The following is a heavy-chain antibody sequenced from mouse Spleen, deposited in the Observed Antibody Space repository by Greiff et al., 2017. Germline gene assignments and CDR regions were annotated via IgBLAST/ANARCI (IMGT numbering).Heavy chain of an antibody. Sequence: QVQLQQSGAELVRPGASVKLSCKASGYTFTDYYINWVKQRPGQGLEWIARIYPGSGNTYYNEKFKGKATLTAEKSSSTAYMQLSSLTSEDSAVYFCARGRLGGGFDYWGQGTTLTVSS. V-gene: IGHV1-76*01. J-gene: IGHJ2*01. D-gene: IGHD2-4*01. CDR3: ARGRLGGGFDY. CDR2: IYPGSGNT. CDR1: GYTFTDYY.